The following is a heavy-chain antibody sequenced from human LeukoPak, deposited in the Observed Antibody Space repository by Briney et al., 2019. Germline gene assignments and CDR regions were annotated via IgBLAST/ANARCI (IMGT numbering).Heavy chain of an antibody. CDR1: GGSFSGYY. Sequence: SETLSLTCAVYGGSFSGYYWSWIRQPPGKGLEWIGEINHSGSTNCNPSLKSRVTISVDTSKNQFSLKLSSVTAADTAVYYCARVGLLWSYYNWFDPWGQGTLVTVSS. CDR2: INHSGST. V-gene: IGHV4-34*01. CDR3: ARVGLLWSYYNWFDP. J-gene: IGHJ5*02. D-gene: IGHD1-26*01.